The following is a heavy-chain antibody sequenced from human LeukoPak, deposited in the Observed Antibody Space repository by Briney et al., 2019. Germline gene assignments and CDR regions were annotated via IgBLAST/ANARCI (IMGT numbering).Heavy chain of an antibody. CDR3: AKHQISSSSYAY. V-gene: IGHV3-23*01. D-gene: IGHD6-13*01. CDR2: ISATGGST. J-gene: IGHJ4*02. Sequence: GGSLRLSCAASGFTFSSYAMSWVRQAPGKGLEWVSAISATGGSTNYAASVKGRFTISRDNSKNTLYLQMHTLRGEDWAVHYWAKHQISSSSYAYWGEGLLVTVSS. CDR1: GFTFSSYA.